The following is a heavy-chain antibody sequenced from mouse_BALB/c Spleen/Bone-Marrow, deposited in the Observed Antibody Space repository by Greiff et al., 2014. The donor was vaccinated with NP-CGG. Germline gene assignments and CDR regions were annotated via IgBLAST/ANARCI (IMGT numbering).Heavy chain of an antibody. CDR2: IDPANGNT. CDR3: ARLITTDY. D-gene: IGHD2-4*01. CDR1: GFNIKDTY. J-gene: IGHJ2*01. V-gene: IGHV14-3*02. Sequence: VQLQQSGAELVKPGASVKLSCTASGFNIKDTYMHWVKQRPEQGLEWIGRIDPANGNTKYDPKFQGKATITADTSSNTAYLQLSSLTAEDTAVYYCARLITTDYWGQGTTLTVSS.